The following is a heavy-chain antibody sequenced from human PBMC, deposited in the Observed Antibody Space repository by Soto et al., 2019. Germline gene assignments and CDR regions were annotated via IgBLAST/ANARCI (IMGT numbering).Heavy chain of an antibody. CDR1: GYSFTTYH. J-gene: IGHJ4*02. D-gene: IGHD2-21*02. Sequence: QVQLVQSGAEVKKPGASVKVSCKTSGYSFTTYHISWVRQAPGQGLEWMGGINVYRSITNYAQRFQGRVTMTTDIPMSTAYMELRSLRSDDTAVYYCTRLSMAVTANLDHWGQGTLVTVSS. V-gene: IGHV1-18*01. CDR2: INVYRSIT. CDR3: TRLSMAVTANLDH.